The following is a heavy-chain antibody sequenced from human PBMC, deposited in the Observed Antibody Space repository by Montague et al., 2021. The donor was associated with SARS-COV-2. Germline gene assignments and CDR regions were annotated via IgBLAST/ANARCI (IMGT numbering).Heavy chain of an antibody. J-gene: IGHJ6*02. CDR1: GGSIRNYY. V-gene: IGHV4-4*07. CDR3: ARNPGEYYGMDV. Sequence: SETLSLTCNASGGSIRNYYWSWIRQPVGKGLEWIGRIYSSGSINYNPSLKTRITLSVDTSKNQLSLRLNSVTAADTAVYYCARNPGEYYGMDVWGQGTTVTVSS. D-gene: IGHD3-16*01. CDR2: IYSSGSI.